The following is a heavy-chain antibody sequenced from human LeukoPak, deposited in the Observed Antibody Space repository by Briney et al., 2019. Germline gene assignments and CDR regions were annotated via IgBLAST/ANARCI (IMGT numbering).Heavy chain of an antibody. V-gene: IGHV3-21*01. CDR1: GFTFSSYS. J-gene: IGHJ4*02. D-gene: IGHD3-22*01. CDR2: ISSSSSYI. CDR3: ASFTATRYYDSSGYYG. Sequence: GGSLRLSCAAPGFTFSSYSMNWVRQAPGKGLEWVSSISSSSSYIYYADSVKGRFTISRDNAKNSLYLQMNSLRAEDTAVYYCASFTATRYYDSSGYYGWGQGTLVTVSS.